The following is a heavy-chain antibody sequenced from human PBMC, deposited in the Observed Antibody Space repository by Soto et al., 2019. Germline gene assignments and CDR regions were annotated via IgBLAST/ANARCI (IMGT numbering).Heavy chain of an antibody. CDR2: IYWDDDK. D-gene: IGHD1-26*01. J-gene: IGHJ1*01. CDR1: GFSLSTSGVG. V-gene: IGHV2-5*02. CDR3: SHEISGSYPPEYFQH. Sequence: QITLKESGPTLVKPTQTLTLTCTFSGFSLSTSGVGVGWIRQPPGKALEWLALIYWDDDKRYSQSLKSRLTITKHTSNNQVVLTMTNMDPMDTATYYCSHEISGSYPPEYFQHWGQGTLVTVSS.